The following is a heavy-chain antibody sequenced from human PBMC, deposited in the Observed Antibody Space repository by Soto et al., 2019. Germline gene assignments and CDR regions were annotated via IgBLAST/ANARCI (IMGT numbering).Heavy chain of an antibody. J-gene: IGHJ4*02. Sequence: ASVKVSCKASGGTFSSYAISWVRQAPGQGLEWMGGIIPIFGTANYAQKFQGRVTITADESTSTAYMELSSLRSEDTAVYYCARIAPYYYDSSGYVYWGQGTLVTVSS. CDR1: GGTFSSYA. V-gene: IGHV1-69*13. D-gene: IGHD3-22*01. CDR3: ARIAPYYYDSSGYVY. CDR2: IIPIFGTA.